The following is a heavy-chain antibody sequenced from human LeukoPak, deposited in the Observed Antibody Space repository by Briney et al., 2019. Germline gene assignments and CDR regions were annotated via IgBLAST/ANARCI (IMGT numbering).Heavy chain of an antibody. V-gene: IGHV1-8*03. CDR1: GYTFTSYD. J-gene: IGHJ5*02. CDR2: MNTNSGRT. CDR3: ARRGIAARRAERRYNWFYP. Sequence: ASVKVSCKASGYTFTSYDINWVRQAHGQGLEWMGGMNTNSGRTNYEQKFQGRVTITRNRAKSTAYMELSRMRSKDEAVYYCARRGIAARRAERRYNWFYPWGQGTLVTVSS. D-gene: IGHD6-6*01.